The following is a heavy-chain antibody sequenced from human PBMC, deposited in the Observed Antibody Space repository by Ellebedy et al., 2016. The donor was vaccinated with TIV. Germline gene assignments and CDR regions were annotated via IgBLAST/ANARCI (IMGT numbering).Heavy chain of an antibody. CDR2: IDPRDSCT. J-gene: IGHJ5*01. V-gene: IGHV5-10-1*01. CDR3: ARGVTAGSGWLDP. CDR1: GYTFTRYF. Sequence: GESLKISCQGSGYTFTRYFITWVRQMPGTGLQWMGRIDPRDSCTNYSPSFEGHVTISADKSISTAYLQWSSLTASDSAIYYCARGVTAGSGWLDPWGPGTLVTVSS. D-gene: IGHD3-3*01.